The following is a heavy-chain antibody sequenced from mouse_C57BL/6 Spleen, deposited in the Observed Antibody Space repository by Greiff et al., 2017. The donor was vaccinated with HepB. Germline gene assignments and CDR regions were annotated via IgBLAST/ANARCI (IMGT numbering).Heavy chain of an antibody. V-gene: IGHV1-55*01. J-gene: IGHJ1*03. CDR1: GYTFTSYW. CDR2: IYPGSGST. CDR3: ARYTTVVATYWYFDG. Sequence: QVQLQQPGAELVKPGASVKMSCKASGYTFTSYWITWVKQRPGQGLEWIGDIYPGSGSTNYNEKFKSKATLTVDTSSSTAYMQLSSLTSEDSAVYYCARYTTVVATYWYFDGWGTGTTVTGSS. D-gene: IGHD1-1*01.